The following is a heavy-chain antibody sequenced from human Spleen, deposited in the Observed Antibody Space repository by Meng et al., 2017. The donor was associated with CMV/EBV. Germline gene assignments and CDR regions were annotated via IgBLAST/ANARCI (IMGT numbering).Heavy chain of an antibody. CDR2: IQVIGHT. CDR1: GGSIKNYN. D-gene: IGHD3-16*01. Sequence: QGQLQESGPGLVKPSQTLSLTCTVSGGSIKNYNWNWVWQPAGQGLEWIGLIQVIGHTVYNPSLKSRVTVSLDASKSQFSLTLNSVTAADTATYYCAGSRPGGGACDYWGQGILVTVSS. V-gene: IGHV4-4*07. CDR3: AGSRPGGGACDY. J-gene: IGHJ4*02.